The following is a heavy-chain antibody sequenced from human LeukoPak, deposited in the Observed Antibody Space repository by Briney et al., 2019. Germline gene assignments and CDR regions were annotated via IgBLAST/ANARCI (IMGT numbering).Heavy chain of an antibody. Sequence: GGSLRLSCAASGFTFSNYWMHWVRQARGKGLVWVSRIKSDGSSTTYADSVKGRFTISRDNAKNMVYLQMNSLRAEDTAVYYCARDPFYGDADFDYWGQGTLVTVSS. CDR1: GFTFSNYW. J-gene: IGHJ4*02. D-gene: IGHD4-17*01. CDR3: ARDPFYGDADFDY. CDR2: IKSDGSST. V-gene: IGHV3-74*01.